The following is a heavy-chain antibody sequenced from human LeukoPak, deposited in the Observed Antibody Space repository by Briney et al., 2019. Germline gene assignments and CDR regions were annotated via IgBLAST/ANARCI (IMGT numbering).Heavy chain of an antibody. Sequence: GGSLRLSCAASGFTFSDAWMNWVRQAPGKGLEWVGFMRSKGDGGTAEYAASVKGRSTISRDDSKSIAYLQMNSLETDDTAVYYCKSYFGLGIEYWGQGTLVTVSS. V-gene: IGHV3-49*04. CDR1: GFTFSDAW. J-gene: IGHJ4*02. CDR3: KSYFGLGIEY. D-gene: IGHD3-10*01. CDR2: MRSKGDGGTA.